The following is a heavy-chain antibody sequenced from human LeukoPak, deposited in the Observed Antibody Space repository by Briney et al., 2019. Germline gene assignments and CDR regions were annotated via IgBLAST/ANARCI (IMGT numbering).Heavy chain of an antibody. D-gene: IGHD3-16*01. J-gene: IGHJ4*02. Sequence: SETLSLTCTVSGGSISSSSYYWGWIRQPPGKGLEWIGSIYYSGSTYYNPSLKSRVTISVDTSKNQFSLKLSSVTAADTAVYYCASMIKYYFDYWGQGTLVTVSS. CDR1: GGSISSSSYY. CDR3: ASMIKYYFDY. V-gene: IGHV4-39*07. CDR2: IYYSGST.